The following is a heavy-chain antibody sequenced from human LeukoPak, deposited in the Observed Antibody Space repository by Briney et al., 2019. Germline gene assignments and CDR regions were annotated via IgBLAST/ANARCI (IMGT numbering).Heavy chain of an antibody. V-gene: IGHV3-33*01. CDR3: ARDIFDNIYPDY. Sequence: AGGSLRLSCAASGFTFSNYVMHWVRQAPGKGLEWVAVIWYDGSNKYYADSVKGRFTISRDNSKNTLYLHMNSLRAEDTAVYYCARDIFDNIYPDYWGQGTLVTVSS. CDR1: GFTFSNYV. CDR2: IWYDGSNK. D-gene: IGHD2/OR15-2a*01. J-gene: IGHJ4*02.